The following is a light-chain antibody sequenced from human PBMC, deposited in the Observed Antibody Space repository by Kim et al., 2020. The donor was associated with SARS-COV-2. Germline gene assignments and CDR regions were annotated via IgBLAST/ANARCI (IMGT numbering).Light chain of an antibody. Sequence: QSLTVAGTGTSSDVGGYKAVSWYHQRPGKAPKLVIYEVSNRPSGVSNRFSGSKSGNTASLTISGLQAEDEADYYCSSYIRGSTNYVFGTGTKVTVL. CDR1: SSDVGGYKA. CDR2: EVS. V-gene: IGLV2-14*01. J-gene: IGLJ1*01. CDR3: SSYIRGSTNYV.